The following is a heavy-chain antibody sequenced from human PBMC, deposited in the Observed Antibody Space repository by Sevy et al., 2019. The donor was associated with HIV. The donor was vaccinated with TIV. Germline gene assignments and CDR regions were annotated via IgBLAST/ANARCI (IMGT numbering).Heavy chain of an antibody. CDR1: GYTFSSHD. J-gene: IGHJ6*02. Sequence: ASVKVSCKTSGYTFSSHDINWVRQAPGQGLEWMGWMNPNNGNTGYVQKFQDRVTMTRDSSIATAYMELRGLTSDDMAVYYCARDPSGNYLTPHYRDYYGLDVWGQGTAVTVSS. V-gene: IGHV1-8*01. CDR3: ARDPSGNYLTPHYRDYYGLDV. D-gene: IGHD1-7*01. CDR2: MNPNNGNT.